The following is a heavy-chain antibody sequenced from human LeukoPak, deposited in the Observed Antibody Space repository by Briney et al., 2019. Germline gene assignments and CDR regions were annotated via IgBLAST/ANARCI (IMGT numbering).Heavy chain of an antibody. J-gene: IGHJ6*03. V-gene: IGHV4-34*01. CDR3: ARGRRMTSTKYYYYYYMDV. CDR2: INDSGST. D-gene: IGHD2-21*02. Sequence: SETLSLTCAVYGGSFSGYYWSWLRQPPGKGVEWIGEINDSGSTNYNPCLRSRVTISVDTTKNKCSLKLSSVTAADTAVYYCARGRRMTSTKYYYYYYMDVWGKGTTVTVSS. CDR1: GGSFSGYY.